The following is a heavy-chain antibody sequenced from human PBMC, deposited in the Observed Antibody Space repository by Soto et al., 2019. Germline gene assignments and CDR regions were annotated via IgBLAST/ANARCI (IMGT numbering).Heavy chain of an antibody. CDR1: GGSFSGYY. CDR3: ASPGSNLNGFFDY. V-gene: IGHV4-34*01. J-gene: IGHJ4*02. CDR2: INHSGST. D-gene: IGHD1-20*01. Sequence: QVQLQQWGAGLLKPSETLSLTCAVYGGSFSGYYWSWIRQPPGKGLEWIGEINHSGSTNYNPSLKRRVTIAVDTSKNQLSLELRSVTAADSAVYYCASPGSNLNGFFDYWGQGTLVTVSS.